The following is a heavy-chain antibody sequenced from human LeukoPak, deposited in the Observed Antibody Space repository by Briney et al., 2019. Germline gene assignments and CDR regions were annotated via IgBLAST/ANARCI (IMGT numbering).Heavy chain of an antibody. J-gene: IGHJ4*02. CDR2: IYYSGST. D-gene: IGHD3-16*02. Sequence: PSETLSLTCTVPGGSISSYYWSWIRQPPGKGLEWIAYIYYSGSTNYNPSLKSRVTISVDTSKNQFSLKLSSVTAADTAVYYCARYVWGSYPTFEDYWGQGTLVTVSS. V-gene: IGHV4-59*01. CDR1: GGSISSYY. CDR3: ARYVWGSYPTFEDY.